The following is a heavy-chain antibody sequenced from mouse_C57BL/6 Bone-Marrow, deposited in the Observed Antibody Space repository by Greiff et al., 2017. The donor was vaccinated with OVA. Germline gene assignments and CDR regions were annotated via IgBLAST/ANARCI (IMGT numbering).Heavy chain of an antibody. CDR2: ISYDGSN. Sequence: EVQLQESGPGLVKPSQSLSLTCSVTGYSITSGYYWNWIRQFPGNKLEWMGYISYDGSNNYNPSLKNRISITRDTSKNQFFLKLNSVTTEDTATYYCAREWITTVVVPWGFDVWGTGTTVTVSS. CDR1: GYSITSGYY. D-gene: IGHD1-1*01. J-gene: IGHJ1*03. CDR3: AREWITTVVVPWGFDV. V-gene: IGHV3-6*01.